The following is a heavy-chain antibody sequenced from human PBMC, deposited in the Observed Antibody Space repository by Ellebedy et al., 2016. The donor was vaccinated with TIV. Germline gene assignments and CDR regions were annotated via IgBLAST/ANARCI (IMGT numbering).Heavy chain of an antibody. CDR1: GFTVSSNY. V-gene: IGHV3-53*01. D-gene: IGHD6-19*01. J-gene: IGHJ6*02. CDR3: ARDRSEQWLVLVSHYYYGMDV. CDR2: IYSGGST. Sequence: PGGSLRLSCAASGFTVSSNYMSRVRQAPGKGLEWVSVIYSGGSTYYADSVKGRFTISRDNSKNTLYLQMNSLRAEDTAVYYCARDRSEQWLVLVSHYYYGMDVWGQGTTVTVSS.